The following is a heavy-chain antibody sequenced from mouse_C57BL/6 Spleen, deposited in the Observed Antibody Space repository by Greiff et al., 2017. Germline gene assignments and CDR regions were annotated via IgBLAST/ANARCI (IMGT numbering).Heavy chain of an antibody. CDR1: GYAFTNYL. CDR3: SRRKEDGYYFAIDY. J-gene: IGHJ4*01. D-gene: IGHD2-2*01. V-gene: IGHV1-54*01. CDR2: INPGSGGT. Sequence: VQLQQSGAELVRPGTSVKVSCKASGYAFTNYLIEWVKQRPGQGLEWIGVINPGSGGTNYNEKFKGKAILTADKSSSTAYMQLSSLTSEDSAVYFFSRRKEDGYYFAIDYWGQGTSVTVSS.